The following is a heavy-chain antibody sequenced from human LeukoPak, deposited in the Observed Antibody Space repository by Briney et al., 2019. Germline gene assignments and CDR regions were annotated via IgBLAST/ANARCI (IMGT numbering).Heavy chain of an antibody. V-gene: IGHV3-21*01. CDR1: GFTFSSYT. Sequence: GESLKISCAASGFTFSSYTMNWVRQAPGKGLEWVSSISSSSNYIHYADSLKGRFTISRDNANNSLYLQMNSLRAEDTAVYYCARVGTRADWGQGTLVTVSS. CDR2: ISSSSNYI. CDR3: ARVGTRAD. J-gene: IGHJ4*02. D-gene: IGHD1-1*01.